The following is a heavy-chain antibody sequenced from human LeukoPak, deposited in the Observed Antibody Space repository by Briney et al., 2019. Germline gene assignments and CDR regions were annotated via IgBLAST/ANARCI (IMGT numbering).Heavy chain of an antibody. V-gene: IGHV1-46*01. Sequence: GASVKVSCTASGDTFTSYLMHCVRQAPGQGLEWMGIINPSGGSTSYAQMFQGRVTMTRDTSTSTVYMELSGLRSGDTAVYYCAFRDGFGSGGSCYSDFDYWGQGTLVTVSS. CDR3: AFRDGFGSGGSCYSDFDY. CDR2: INPSGGST. CDR1: GDTFTSYL. J-gene: IGHJ4*02. D-gene: IGHD2-15*01.